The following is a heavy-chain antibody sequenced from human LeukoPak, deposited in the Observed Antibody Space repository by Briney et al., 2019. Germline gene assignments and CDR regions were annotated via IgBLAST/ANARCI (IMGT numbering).Heavy chain of an antibody. Sequence: ASVKVSCKASGYTFTNYDINWVRQATGQGLEWMGWMNPNSGNRGYAQKFQGRVTITRDTSISTAYMELSSLRSEDTAVYYCAKVSQPHTSYSSFDYWGQGTLVTVSS. D-gene: IGHD3-22*01. V-gene: IGHV1-8*01. CDR1: GYTFTNYD. J-gene: IGHJ4*02. CDR2: MNPNSGNR. CDR3: AKVSQPHTSYSSFDY.